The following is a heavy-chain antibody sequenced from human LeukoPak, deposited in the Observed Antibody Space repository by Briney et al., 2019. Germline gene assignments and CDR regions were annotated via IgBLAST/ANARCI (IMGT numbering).Heavy chain of an antibody. Sequence: PSETLSLTCTVSGGSISSYYWSWIRQPPGKGLEWIGEINHSGSTNYNPSLKSRVTISVDTSKNQFSLKLSSVTAADTAVYYCARGPRSSRFDYWGQGTLVTVSS. CDR3: ARGPRSSRFDY. J-gene: IGHJ4*02. D-gene: IGHD6-13*01. CDR2: INHSGST. CDR1: GGSISSYY. V-gene: IGHV4-34*01.